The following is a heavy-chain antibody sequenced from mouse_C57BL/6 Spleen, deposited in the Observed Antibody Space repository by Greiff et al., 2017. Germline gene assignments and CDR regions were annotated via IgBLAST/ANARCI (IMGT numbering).Heavy chain of an antibody. D-gene: IGHD1-1*01. J-gene: IGHJ1*03. CDR2: IFPGSGST. Sequence: QVQLQQSGPELVKPGASVKISCKASGYTFTDYYINWVKQRPGQGLEWIGWIFPGSGSTYYNEKFKGKATLTVDKSSSTAYMLLSSLTSEDSAVYFCARPLITTVVADYWYFDVWGTGTTVTVSS. V-gene: IGHV1-75*01. CDR3: ARPLITTVVADYWYFDV. CDR1: GYTFTDYY.